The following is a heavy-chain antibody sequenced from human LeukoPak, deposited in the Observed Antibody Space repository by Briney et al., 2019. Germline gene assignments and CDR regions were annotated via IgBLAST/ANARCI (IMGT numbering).Heavy chain of an antibody. J-gene: IGHJ4*02. CDR2: ISAYNGNT. V-gene: IGHV1-18*01. CDR1: GYTFTSYG. CDR3: ARDQGTIFGESFDY. D-gene: IGHD3-3*01. Sequence: ALVKVSCKASGYTFTSYGVTWVRQAPGQGLEWMGWISAYNGNTNYAQKLQGRVTMTTDTSTSTAYMELRSLRSDDTAVYYCARDQGTIFGESFDYWGQGTLVTVSS.